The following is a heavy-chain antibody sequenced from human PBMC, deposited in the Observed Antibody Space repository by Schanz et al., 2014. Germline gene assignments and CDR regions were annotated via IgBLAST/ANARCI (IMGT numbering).Heavy chain of an antibody. CDR1: GFSLDIFA. D-gene: IGHD3-3*01. Sequence: DVQLLESGGGLVEPGGSLRLSCATSGFSLDIFAVSWVRQAPGKGLEWVSSFNDGGVNKYYADSVKGRFTISSDNSKSTLYRQRSSLRAEDTAVYYGVRDSFFAFDYWGQGTLVTVSS. CDR2: FNDGGVNK. CDR3: VRDSFFAFDY. J-gene: IGHJ4*02. V-gene: IGHV3-23*01.